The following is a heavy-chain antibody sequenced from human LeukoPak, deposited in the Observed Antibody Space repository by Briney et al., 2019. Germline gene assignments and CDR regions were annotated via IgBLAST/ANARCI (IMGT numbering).Heavy chain of an antibody. D-gene: IGHD6-13*01. Sequence: GGSLRLSCAVSGFTCTDYWMNWVRQAPGKGLEWVASIRQDGGEKSYVDSVKGRFSISRDNTKNSLYLQMSSLRAEDTAVYYCARDGTAPGLYFDLWGQGTLVTVSS. CDR3: ARDGTAPGLYFDL. CDR1: GFTCTDYW. V-gene: IGHV3-7*01. J-gene: IGHJ4*01. CDR2: IRQDGGEK.